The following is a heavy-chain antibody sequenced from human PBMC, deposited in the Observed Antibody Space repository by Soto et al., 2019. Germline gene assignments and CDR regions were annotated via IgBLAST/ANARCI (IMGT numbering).Heavy chain of an antibody. J-gene: IGHJ4*02. CDR1: GFSFGNYA. V-gene: IGHV3-23*01. CDR2: ISSSGLSI. D-gene: IGHD3-10*01. Sequence: GGSLRLSCAASGFSFGNYAMSWVRQAPGKGLEWVSGISSSGLSIFYADSVKGRFTISRDNSQNTVHLQMNILGDEDAGVYYCAKGSGKLWFGELRNYFDSWGQGTMVTVYS. CDR3: AKGSGKLWFGELRNYFDS.